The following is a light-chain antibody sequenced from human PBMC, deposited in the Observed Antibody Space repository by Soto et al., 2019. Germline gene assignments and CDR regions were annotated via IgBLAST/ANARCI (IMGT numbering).Light chain of an antibody. V-gene: IGKV1-9*01. CDR2: VAS. CDR3: QQLQRTPFT. CDR1: QDVSRY. J-gene: IGKJ3*01. Sequence: QLTQSPSSLSASVGDRVTITCRASQDVSRYLAWYQQKAGKAPKLLIYVASTLQSGVPSRFSGFGSGTEFPLTISSLQPEDFATYHCQQLQRTPFTFGPGTTVDV.